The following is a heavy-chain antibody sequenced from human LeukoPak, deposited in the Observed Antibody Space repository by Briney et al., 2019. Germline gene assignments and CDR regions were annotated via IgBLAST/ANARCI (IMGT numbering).Heavy chain of an antibody. Sequence: GGSLRLSCAASGFTFSSYSMNWVRQAPGKGLEWVSSISSSSSYIYYADSVKGRFTISRDNAKNSLYLQMNSLRAEDTAVYYCARDRKYSSSSFYYYGMDVWGQGTTVTVSS. D-gene: IGHD6-13*01. V-gene: IGHV3-21*01. J-gene: IGHJ6*02. CDR1: GFTFSSYS. CDR2: ISSSSSYI. CDR3: ARDRKYSSSSFYYYGMDV.